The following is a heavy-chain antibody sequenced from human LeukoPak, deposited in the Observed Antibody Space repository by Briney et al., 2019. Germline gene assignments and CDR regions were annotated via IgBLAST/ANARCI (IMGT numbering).Heavy chain of an antibody. CDR3: AKVTSSYNYFDY. V-gene: IGHV3-23*01. CDR2: FSGSGGRT. Sequence: HPGGSLRLSCAASGFTFSTYAMSWVRQAPGKGLEWVSTFSGSGGRTLYADPVKGRFVISRDNSKNTLYLQMNSLRAEDTAVYYCAKVTSSYNYFDYWGQGAPVTVS. CDR1: GFTFSTYA. J-gene: IGHJ4*02. D-gene: IGHD2-2*01.